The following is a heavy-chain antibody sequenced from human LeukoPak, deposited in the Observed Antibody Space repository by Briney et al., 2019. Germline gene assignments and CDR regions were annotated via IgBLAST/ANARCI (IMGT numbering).Heavy chain of an antibody. V-gene: IGHV3-23*01. J-gene: IGHJ4*02. Sequence: GGSLRLSCAASGFTLSNYAMSWVRQAPGKGLVWVSRINSDGSGTDYADSVKGRFTISRDNAKNTVYLQMNSLRAEDTAVYYCAKVLYYYDSSGHFDYWGQGTLVTVSS. CDR3: AKVLYYYDSSGHFDY. CDR2: INSDGSGT. D-gene: IGHD3-22*01. CDR1: GFTLSNYA.